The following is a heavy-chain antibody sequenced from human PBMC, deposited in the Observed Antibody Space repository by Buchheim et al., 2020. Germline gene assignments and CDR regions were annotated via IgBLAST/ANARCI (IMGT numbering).Heavy chain of an antibody. D-gene: IGHD1-1*01. V-gene: IGHV3-74*01. CDR1: GFAFSSYW. CDR3: VRDGSRPLEYRPYGMDV. CDR2: ANSEGNNT. Sequence: EELLEESGGGLVQPGGSLRLSCAGSGFAFSSYWMHWVRQVPGKGLVWVSRANSEGNNTIYPDSVKGRFTISRDNAKNTLYMPMNSLRVEDTAVYYCVRDGSRPLEYRPYGMDVWGQGTT. J-gene: IGHJ6*02.